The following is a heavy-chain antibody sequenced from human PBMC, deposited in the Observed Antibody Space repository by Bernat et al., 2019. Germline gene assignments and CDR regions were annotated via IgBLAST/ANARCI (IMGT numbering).Heavy chain of an antibody. CDR3: AKDFYDFWSGYSSAFDI. V-gene: IGHV3-33*06. CDR1: GFTFSSYG. J-gene: IGHJ3*02. CDR2: IWYDGSNK. Sequence: QVQLVESGGGVVQPGRSLRLSCAASGFTFSSYGMHWVRQAPGKGLEWVAVIWYDGSNKYYADSVKGRFTISRDNSKNTLYLQMNSLRAEDTAVYYCAKDFYDFWSGYSSAFDIWGQGTMVTVSS. D-gene: IGHD3-3*01.